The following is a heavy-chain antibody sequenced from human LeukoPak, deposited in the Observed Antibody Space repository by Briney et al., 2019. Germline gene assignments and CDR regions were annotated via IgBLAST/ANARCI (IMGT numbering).Heavy chain of an antibody. CDR2: ISSNGGST. Sequence: GGSLRLSCAASGFTFSSYAMHWVRQAPGKGLESVSAISSNGGSTYYANSVKGRFTISRDNSKNTLYLQMGSLRAEDMAVYYCARDSAGHYYYYYMDVWGKGTTVTISS. D-gene: IGHD2-15*01. V-gene: IGHV3-64*01. J-gene: IGHJ6*03. CDR1: GFTFSSYA. CDR3: ARDSAGHYYYYYMDV.